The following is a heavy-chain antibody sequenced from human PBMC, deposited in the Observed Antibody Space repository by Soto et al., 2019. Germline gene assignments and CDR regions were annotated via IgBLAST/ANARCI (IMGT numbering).Heavy chain of an antibody. Sequence: SETLSLTCTVSGGSISSSSYYWGWIRQPPGKGLEWIGSIYYSGSTYYNPSLKSRVTISVDTSKNQFSLKLSSVTAADTAVYYCARDPTSNGYDFWSGYQINWFDPWGQGTLVTVSS. CDR3: ARDPTSNGYDFWSGYQINWFDP. V-gene: IGHV4-39*07. CDR1: GGSISSSSYY. CDR2: IYYSGST. J-gene: IGHJ5*02. D-gene: IGHD3-3*01.